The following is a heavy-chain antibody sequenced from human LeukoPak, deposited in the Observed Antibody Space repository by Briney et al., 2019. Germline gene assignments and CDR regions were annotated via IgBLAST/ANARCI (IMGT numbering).Heavy chain of an antibody. CDR1: VYTFTSYD. CDR2: MNPNSGNT. V-gene: IGHV1-8*01. CDR3: ARNGGVEYCSSTSCYTGGWFDP. J-gene: IGHJ5*02. Sequence: SVKVSCKASVYTFTSYDINWVRQATGQGLEWMGWMNPNSGNTGYAQKFQGRVTMTRNTSISTAYMELSSLRSEDTAVYYCARNGGVEYCSSTSCYTGGWFDPWGQGTLVTVSS. D-gene: IGHD2-2*02.